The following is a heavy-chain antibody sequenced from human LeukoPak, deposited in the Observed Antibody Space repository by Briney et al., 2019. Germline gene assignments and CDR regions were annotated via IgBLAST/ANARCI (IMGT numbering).Heavy chain of an antibody. CDR3: ARQDGYGLYYFDS. V-gene: IGHV5-51*01. CDR2: IYPSDSDT. J-gene: IGHJ4*02. Sequence: GESLKISCKGSGDSFAAYWIAWVRQMPGKGLEWMGIIYPSDSDTRYSPSFQGQVTISADKSISTAYLQWSSLKASDTAMYYCARQDGYGLYYFDSWGQGTLVTVSS. CDR1: GDSFAAYW. D-gene: IGHD5-24*01.